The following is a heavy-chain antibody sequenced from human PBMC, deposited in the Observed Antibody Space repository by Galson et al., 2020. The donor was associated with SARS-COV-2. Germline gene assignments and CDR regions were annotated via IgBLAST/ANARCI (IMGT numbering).Heavy chain of an antibody. CDR2: INRNGDNT. J-gene: IGHJ6*01. V-gene: IGHV3-20*04. D-gene: IGHD2-21*02. Sequence: GESLKISCAASGFPFGDYGMSWVRQAPGKGLEWVSSINRNGDNTAYADSVKGRFTTFRDNARNSLYLQMNSLRGDDTALYYCARGGVYCGGDCYAMDVWGKGPRSPSPQ. CDR1: GFPFGDYG. CDR3: ARGGVYCGGDCYAMDV.